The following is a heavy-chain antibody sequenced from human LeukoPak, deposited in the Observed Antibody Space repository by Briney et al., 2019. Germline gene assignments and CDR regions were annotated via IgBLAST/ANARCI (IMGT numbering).Heavy chain of an antibody. CDR1: GYRFTSYG. D-gene: IGHD2-21*02. CDR3: ARACHLVVVTAEGAFLDP. CDR2: ISIYNGQT. Sequence: ASVKVSCKASGYRFTSYGIGWVRQAPGQGREWVGWISIYNGQTYYAQSLQDRVTMTADTSTNTVYMELRSLKTEDTAVYYCARACHLVVVTAEGAFLDPWGQGTLVTISS. V-gene: IGHV1-18*01. J-gene: IGHJ5*02.